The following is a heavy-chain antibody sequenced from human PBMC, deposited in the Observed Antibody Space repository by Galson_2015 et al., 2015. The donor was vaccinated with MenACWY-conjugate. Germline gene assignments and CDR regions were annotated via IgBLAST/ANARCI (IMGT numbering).Heavy chain of an antibody. Sequence: SLRLSCAASGFTFSRYWMHWVRQAPGKGLEWLSYINSSGSTKYYADSVKGRFTISRDNAKNTLYLQMNSLRAEDTAVYYCAQYCSSTSCYAGKGSWGQGTLVTVSS. J-gene: IGHJ5*02. V-gene: IGHV3-48*04. CDR2: INSSGSTK. CDR1: GFTFSRYW. CDR3: AQYCSSTSCYAGKGS. D-gene: IGHD2-2*01.